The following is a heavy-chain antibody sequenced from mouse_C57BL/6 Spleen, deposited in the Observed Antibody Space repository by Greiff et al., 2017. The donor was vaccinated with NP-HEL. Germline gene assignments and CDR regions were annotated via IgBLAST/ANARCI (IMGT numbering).Heavy chain of an antibody. CDR3: ARSITTGYFDV. CDR1: GYAFSSYW. J-gene: IGHJ1*03. Sequence: VQGVESGAELVKPGASVKISCKASGYAFSSYWMNWVKQRPGKGLEWIGQIYPGDGDTNYNGKFKGKATLTADKSSSTAYMQLSSLTSEDSAVYFCARSITTGYFDVWGTGTTVTVSS. V-gene: IGHV1-80*01. D-gene: IGHD1-1*01. CDR2: IYPGDGDT.